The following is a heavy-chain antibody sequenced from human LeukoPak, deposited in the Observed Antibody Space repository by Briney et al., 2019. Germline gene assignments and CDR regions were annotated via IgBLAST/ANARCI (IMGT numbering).Heavy chain of an antibody. CDR2: IYYSGSA. Sequence: PSQTLSLTCNVSGGSISSGDYFWSWIRQPPGKGLEWIGYIYYSGSAYYSPSLRSRFTISVDTSENQFSLKLSSVTATDTAVYYCARAKVTAGTKYFDLWGRGTLVTVSS. J-gene: IGHJ2*01. V-gene: IGHV4-30-4*01. CDR1: GGSISSGDYF. D-gene: IGHD6-19*01. CDR3: ARAKVTAGTKYFDL.